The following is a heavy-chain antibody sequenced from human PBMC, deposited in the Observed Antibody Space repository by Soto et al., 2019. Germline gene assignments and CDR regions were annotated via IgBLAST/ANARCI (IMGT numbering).Heavy chain of an antibody. J-gene: IGHJ5*02. CDR3: ARILLAWNEDSSRYNWFDP. CDR1: GGSISSSSYY. D-gene: IGHD1-1*01. Sequence: QLQLQESGPGLVKPSETLSLTCTVSGGSISSSSYYWGWIRQPPGKGLEWIGSIYYSGSTYYNPSLKSRVTISVDTSKNQFSLKLSSVTAADTAVYYCARILLAWNEDSSRYNWFDPWGQGALVTVSS. CDR2: IYYSGST. V-gene: IGHV4-39*01.